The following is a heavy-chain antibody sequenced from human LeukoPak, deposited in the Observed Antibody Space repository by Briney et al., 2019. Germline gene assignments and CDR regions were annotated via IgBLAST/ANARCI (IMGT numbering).Heavy chain of an antibody. V-gene: IGHV3-11*01. Sequence: GGSLRLSCAASTFIFSDYAMTWVRQAPGKGLEWVSYISSSGSTIYYADSVKGRFTISRDNAKNSLYLQMNSLRAEDTAVYYCASVGRDGYNSDYWGQGTLVTVSS. CDR1: TFIFSDYA. CDR2: ISSSGSTI. J-gene: IGHJ4*02. CDR3: ASVGRDGYNSDY. D-gene: IGHD5-24*01.